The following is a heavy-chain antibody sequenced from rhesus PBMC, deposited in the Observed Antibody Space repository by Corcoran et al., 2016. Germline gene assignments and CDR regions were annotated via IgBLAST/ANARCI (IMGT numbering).Heavy chain of an antibody. D-gene: IGHD2-21*01. V-gene: IGHV4-160*01. CDR2: IYGSSGST. J-gene: IGHJ6*01. CDR1: GGSISSNY. CDR3: AREYCTGSGCYAIYGLDS. Sequence: QVQLQESGPGLVKPSETLSLTCAVSGGSISSNYWSWIRQPPGKGLEWIGYIYGSSGSTYYNPSLKVRVTISPNTSKTQFSLKLSSVTAADTAVYYCAREYCTGSGCYAIYGLDSWGQGVVVTVSS.